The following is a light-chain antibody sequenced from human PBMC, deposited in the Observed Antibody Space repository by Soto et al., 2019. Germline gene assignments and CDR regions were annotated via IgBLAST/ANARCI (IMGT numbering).Light chain of an antibody. V-gene: IGLV2-14*01. Sequence: QSALTQPASVSGSPGQSITISCTGTSSDVGAYDFVSWYQHYPGKAPKLVTFDVTHRPPGISDRFSGSKSANTASLTISGLQAEDEAFYYCSSYTNRSTLVFGGGTKVTV. CDR2: DVT. J-gene: IGLJ1*01. CDR1: SSDVGAYDF. CDR3: SSYTNRSTLV.